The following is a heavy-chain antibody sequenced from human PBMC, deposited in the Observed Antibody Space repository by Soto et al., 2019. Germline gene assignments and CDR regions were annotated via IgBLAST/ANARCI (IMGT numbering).Heavy chain of an antibody. J-gene: IGHJ4*02. V-gene: IGHV1-18*01. D-gene: IGHD3-22*01. CDR3: ASGPRGVYYYDSSGYYD. CDR2: ISAYNGNT. CDR1: GETVTSYV. Sequence: SAKIGCAACGETVTSYVISLLRQTPGQGLEWMGWISAYNGNTNYAQKLQGRVTMTTDTSTSTAYMELRSLRSDDTAVYYCASGPRGVYYYDSSGYYDWGQGTLVTVSS.